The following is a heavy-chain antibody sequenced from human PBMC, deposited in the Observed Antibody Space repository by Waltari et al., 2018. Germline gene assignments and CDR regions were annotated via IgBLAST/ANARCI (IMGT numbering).Heavy chain of an antibody. D-gene: IGHD6-6*01. V-gene: IGHV3-23*01. CDR3: AIEITSIAARDAFDI. J-gene: IGHJ3*02. CDR2: IGGRGCRT. Sequence: GRRIEWVAGIGGRGCRTCDADSVKGRFSISRDNSKNTLYLEMNSMRAEETAVYYCAIEITSIAARDAFDIWGQ.